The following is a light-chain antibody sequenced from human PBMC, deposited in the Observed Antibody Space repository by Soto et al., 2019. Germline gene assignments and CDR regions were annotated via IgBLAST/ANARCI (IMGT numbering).Light chain of an antibody. CDR3: QQYGSSPWT. CDR1: QSFSSY. CDR2: DAS. V-gene: IGKV3-20*01. Sequence: EIMVTQSPATLSLSPGERATLSCRASQSFSSYLAWYQQKPGQAPRLLIYDASNRATGIPARFSGSGSGTDFTLTIGRLEPEDFAVYYCQQYGSSPWTFGQGTKVDIK. J-gene: IGKJ1*01.